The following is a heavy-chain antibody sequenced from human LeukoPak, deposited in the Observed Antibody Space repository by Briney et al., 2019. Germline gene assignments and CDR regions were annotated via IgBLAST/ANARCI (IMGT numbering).Heavy chain of an antibody. J-gene: IGHJ5*02. CDR1: GFTFSNSA. D-gene: IGHD4-11*01. CDR2: IGVGSGNT. V-gene: IGHV1-58*01. Sequence: SVKVSCKASGFTFSNSAVQWVRQAHGQRFEWIGWIGVGSGNTNYAERFQERVTITRDMSTSTAYMELSSLRSEDTAVYYCAADHDYSLSYDSYGPLDAWGQGTRVTVSS. CDR3: AADHDYSLSYDSYGPLDA.